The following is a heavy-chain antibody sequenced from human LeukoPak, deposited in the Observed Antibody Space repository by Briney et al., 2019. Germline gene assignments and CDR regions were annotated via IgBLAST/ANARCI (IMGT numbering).Heavy chain of an antibody. CDR3: ARGEGYCSSTSREDWFDP. V-gene: IGHV1-2*02. D-gene: IGHD2-2*01. CDR2: INPNSGGT. J-gene: IGHJ5*02. Sequence: GASVKVSCKASGYTFTGYYMHWVRQAPGQGLEWMGWINPNSGGTNYAQKFQGRVTMTRDTSISTAYMELSRLRSDDTAVYYCARGEGYCSSTSREDWFDPWGQGTLVTVSS. CDR1: GYTFTGYY.